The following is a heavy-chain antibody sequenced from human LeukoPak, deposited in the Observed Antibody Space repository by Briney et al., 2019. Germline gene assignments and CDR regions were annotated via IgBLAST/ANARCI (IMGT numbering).Heavy chain of an antibody. CDR1: GFTFSSYS. J-gene: IGHJ4*02. CDR3: ARDWVLELRGLCDY. V-gene: IGHV3-21*01. D-gene: IGHD1-7*01. CDR2: ISSSSSYI. Sequence: PGGSLRLSCAASGFTFSSYSMNWVRQAPGKGLEWVSSISSSSSYIYYADSVKGRFTISRDNAKNSLYLQMNSLRAEDTAVYYCARDWVLELRGLCDYWGQGTLVTVSS.